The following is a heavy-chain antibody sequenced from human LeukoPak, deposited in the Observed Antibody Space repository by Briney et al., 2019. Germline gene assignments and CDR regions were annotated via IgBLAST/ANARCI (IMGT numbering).Heavy chain of an antibody. V-gene: IGHV1-24*01. CDR2: FDPEDGET. D-gene: IGHD5-12*01. J-gene: IGHJ4*02. CDR3: ATSAGFRGVATITNSDY. Sequence: ASVKVSCKVSGYTLTELSMHWVRQAPGKGLEWMGGFDPEDGETIYAQKFQGRVTMTEDTSTDTAYMKLSSLRSEDTAVYYCATSAGFRGVATITNSDYWGQGTLVTVSS. CDR1: GYTLTELS.